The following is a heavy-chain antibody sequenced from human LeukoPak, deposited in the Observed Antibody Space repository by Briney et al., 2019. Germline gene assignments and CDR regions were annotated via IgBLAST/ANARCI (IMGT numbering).Heavy chain of an antibody. D-gene: IGHD3-3*01. J-gene: IGHJ4*02. Sequence: GASVKVSCKASGYTFTSYDINWVRQATGQGLEWMGWMNPNSGNTGYAQKFQGRVTMTRNTSISTAYMELSSLRSEDTAVYYCARGDYDFWSGPHPVDYWGQGTLVTVSS. CDR1: GYTFTSYD. CDR2: MNPNSGNT. V-gene: IGHV1-8*01. CDR3: ARGDYDFWSGPHPVDY.